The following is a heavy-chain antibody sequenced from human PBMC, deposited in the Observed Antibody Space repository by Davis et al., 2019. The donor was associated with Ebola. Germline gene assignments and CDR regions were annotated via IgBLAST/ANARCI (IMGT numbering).Heavy chain of an antibody. D-gene: IGHD2-2*02. J-gene: IGHJ4*02. Sequence: GESLKISCAASGFTFSSYGMHWVRQAPGKGLEWVAVIWYDGSNKYYANSVKGRFTISRDNSKNTLYLQMNSLRAEDTAVYYCARDLGYCSSTSCYTGDYFDYWGQGTLVTVSS. CDR2: IWYDGSNK. V-gene: IGHV3-33*01. CDR3: ARDLGYCSSTSCYTGDYFDY. CDR1: GFTFSSYG.